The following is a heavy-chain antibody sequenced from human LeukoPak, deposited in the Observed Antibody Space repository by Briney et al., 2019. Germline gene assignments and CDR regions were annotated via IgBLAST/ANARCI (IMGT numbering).Heavy chain of an antibody. Sequence: PGRSLRLSCAASGFTFSSYAMHWVRQAPGKGLEWVAVISYDGSNKYYADSVKGRFTISRDNSKNTLYLQMNSLRAEDTAVYYCARMGGDYAYAFQHWGQGTLVTVSS. D-gene: IGHD4-17*01. CDR1: GFTFSSYA. CDR3: ARMGGDYAYAFQH. CDR2: ISYDGSNK. J-gene: IGHJ1*01. V-gene: IGHV3-30-3*01.